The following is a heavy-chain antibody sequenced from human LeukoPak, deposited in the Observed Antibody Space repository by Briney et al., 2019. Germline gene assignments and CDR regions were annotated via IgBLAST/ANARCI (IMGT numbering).Heavy chain of an antibody. CDR3: ARHVSSSWHLNFDY. D-gene: IGHD6-13*01. V-gene: IGHV4-59*08. Sequence: PETLSLTCTVSGGSISSYYWSWIRQPPGKGLEWIGYIYYSGSTNYNPSLKSRVTISVDTSKNQFSLKLSSVTAADTAVYYCARHVSSSWHLNFDYWGQGTLVTVSS. CDR1: GGSISSYY. CDR2: IYYSGST. J-gene: IGHJ4*02.